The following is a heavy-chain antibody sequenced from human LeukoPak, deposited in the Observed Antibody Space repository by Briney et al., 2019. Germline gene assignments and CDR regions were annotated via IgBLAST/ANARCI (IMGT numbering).Heavy chain of an antibody. J-gene: IGHJ3*02. D-gene: IGHD2-15*01. CDR3: TTLPAQDIVVVVAATGIDAFDI. Sequence: GGSLRLSCAASGFTFSNAWMSWVRQAPGKGLEWVGRIKSKTDGGTTDYAAPVKGRFTISRDGSKNTLYLQMNSLKTEDTAVYYCTTLPAQDIVVVVAATGIDAFDIWGQGTMVTVSS. CDR2: IKSKTDGGTT. CDR1: GFTFSNAW. V-gene: IGHV3-15*01.